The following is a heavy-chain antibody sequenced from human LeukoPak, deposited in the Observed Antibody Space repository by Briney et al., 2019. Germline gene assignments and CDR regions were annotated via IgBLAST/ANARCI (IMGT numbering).Heavy chain of an antibody. J-gene: IGHJ4*02. CDR1: GFTFSTYE. Sequence: GGSLRLPCAASGFTFSTYEMHWVRQAPGKGLQWVSDISSSGSTIYYADSVKGRFTISRDNAKNLLYLQMHSLRAEDTAVYYCSLLAVASPQDYWGQGTLVTVSS. CDR2: ISSSGSTI. CDR3: SLLAVASPQDY. D-gene: IGHD6-19*01. V-gene: IGHV3-48*03.